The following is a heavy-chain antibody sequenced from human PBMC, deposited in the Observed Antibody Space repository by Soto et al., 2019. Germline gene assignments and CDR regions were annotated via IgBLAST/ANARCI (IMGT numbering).Heavy chain of an antibody. CDR3: ARGGPHPYYFDY. J-gene: IGHJ4*02. D-gene: IGHD5-12*01. Sequence: PSETLSLTCTVSGGSISSYYWSWIRQPPGKGLEWLGYIYYSGDTHYNPSLKSRVTISIDTSKNQFSLRLRSVTDADTAVYYCARGGPHPYYFDYWGLGTLVTVSS. CDR1: GGSISSYY. CDR2: IYYSGDT. V-gene: IGHV4-59*01.